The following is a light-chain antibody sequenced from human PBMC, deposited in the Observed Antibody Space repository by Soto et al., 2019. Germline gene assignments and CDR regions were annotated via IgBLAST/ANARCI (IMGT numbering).Light chain of an antibody. CDR2: ETN. Sequence: QSVLTQPPSVSAAPGQKVTISCSGSSSNIGYNDVSWYQQLPGTAPKVLIYETNKRPPAIPDRFSGSKSGTSATLGITGLQTGDEVDYYCGTWDSSLSVYVFGTGTKVTVL. CDR1: SSNIGYND. J-gene: IGLJ1*01. CDR3: GTWDSSLSVYV. V-gene: IGLV1-51*02.